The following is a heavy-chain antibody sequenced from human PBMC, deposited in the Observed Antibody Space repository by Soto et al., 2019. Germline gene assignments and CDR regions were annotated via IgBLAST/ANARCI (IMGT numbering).Heavy chain of an antibody. Sequence: SETLSLTCAVSGGSISSSNWWSWVRQPPGKGLEWIGEIYHSGSTNYNPSLKSRVTISVDKSKNQFSLKLSSVTAADTAVYYCARVAAAGSGWYDYFDYWGQGTLVTVPQ. CDR3: ARVAAAGSGWYDYFDY. V-gene: IGHV4-4*02. D-gene: IGHD6-19*01. CDR1: GGSISSSNW. J-gene: IGHJ4*02. CDR2: IYHSGST.